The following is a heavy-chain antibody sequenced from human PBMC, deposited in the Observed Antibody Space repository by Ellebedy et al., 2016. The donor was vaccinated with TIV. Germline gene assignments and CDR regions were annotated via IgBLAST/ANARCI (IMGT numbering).Heavy chain of an antibody. D-gene: IGHD3-3*01. CDR1: GFTFSSYG. Sequence: GGSLRLXXAASGFTFSSYGMHWVRQAPGKGLEWVAVISYDGSNKYYADSVKGRFTISRDNSKNTLYLQMNSLRAEDTAVYYCAKDSGGFLEWNAFDNWGQGTMVTVSS. J-gene: IGHJ3*02. CDR3: AKDSGGFLEWNAFDN. V-gene: IGHV3-30*18. CDR2: ISYDGSNK.